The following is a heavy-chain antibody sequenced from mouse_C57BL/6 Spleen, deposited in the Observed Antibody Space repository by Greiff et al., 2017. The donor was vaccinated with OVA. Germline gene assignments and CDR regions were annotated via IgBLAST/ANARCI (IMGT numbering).Heavy chain of an antibody. D-gene: IGHD2-4*01. CDR1: GFSLTSYA. CDR2: IWTGGGT. J-gene: IGHJ2*01. V-gene: IGHV2-9-1*01. CDR3: ARNSDDYDGGYFDY. Sequence: VKLVESGPGLVAPSQSLSITCTVSGFSLTSYAISWVRQPPGKGLEWLGVIWTGGGTNYNSALKSRLSISKDNSKSQVFLKMNSLQTDDTARYYCARNSDDYDGGYFDYWGQGTTLTVSS.